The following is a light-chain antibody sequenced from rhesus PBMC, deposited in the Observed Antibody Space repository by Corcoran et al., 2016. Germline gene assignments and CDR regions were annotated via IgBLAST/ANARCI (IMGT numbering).Light chain of an antibody. CDR3: QQYSRRPYS. J-gene: IGKJ2*01. CDR2: KAS. V-gene: IGKV1-22*01. CDR1: QGISSW. Sequence: DIQMTQSPSSLSASVGDTVTITCRASQGISSWLAWYQQKPGKAPKLLIYKASSLQSGVPSRVSGSGSGTDFTRSIICLQSEDFATYCYQQYSRRPYSFGRGAKVGIK.